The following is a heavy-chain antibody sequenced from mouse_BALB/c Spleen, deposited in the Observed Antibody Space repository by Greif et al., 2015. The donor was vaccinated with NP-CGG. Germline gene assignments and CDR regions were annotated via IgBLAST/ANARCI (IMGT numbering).Heavy chain of an antibody. D-gene: IGHD1-1*01. CDR3: TTLFLTTVQDYVMDY. V-gene: IGHV1-69*02. Sequence: QVQLQQSGAELVRPGASVKLSCKASGYTFTSYWINWVKQRPGQGLEWIGNIYPSDSYTNYNQKFKDKATLTVDKSSSTAYMQLSSPTSEDSAVYYCTTLFLTTVQDYVMDYWGQGTSVTVSS. CDR2: IYPSDSYT. J-gene: IGHJ4*01. CDR1: GYTFTSYW.